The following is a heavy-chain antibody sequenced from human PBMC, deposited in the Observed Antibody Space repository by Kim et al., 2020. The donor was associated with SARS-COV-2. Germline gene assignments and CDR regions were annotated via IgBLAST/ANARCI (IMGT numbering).Heavy chain of an antibody. CDR1: GFTFSSYS. D-gene: IGHD2-21*02. CDR3: ATLVVTAHKGVL. J-gene: IGHJ4*02. CDR2: ISSSSSYI. Sequence: GGSLRLSCAASGFTFSSYSMNWVRQAPGKGLEWVSSISSSSSYIYYADSVKGRFTISRDNAKNSLYLQMNSLRAEDTAVYYCATLVVTAHKGVLWGQGTLVTVSS. V-gene: IGHV3-21*01.